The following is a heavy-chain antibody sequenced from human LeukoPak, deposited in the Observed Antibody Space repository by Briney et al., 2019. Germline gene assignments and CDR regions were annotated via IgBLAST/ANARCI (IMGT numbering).Heavy chain of an antibody. CDR1: GFTFDDYG. CDR3: ARSRDIAARPLYYYYMDV. CDR2: INWNGGST. Sequence: PGGSLRLSCAASGFTFDDYGMSWVRHAPGKGLEWVSGINWNGGSTGYADSVKGRFTISRDNAKNSLYLQMNSLRAEDTALYYCARSRDIAARPLYYYYMDVWGKGTTVTVSS. D-gene: IGHD6-6*01. V-gene: IGHV3-20*04. J-gene: IGHJ6*03.